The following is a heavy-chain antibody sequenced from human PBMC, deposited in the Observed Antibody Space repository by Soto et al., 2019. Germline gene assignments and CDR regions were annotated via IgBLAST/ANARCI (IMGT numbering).Heavy chain of an antibody. V-gene: IGHV4-59*01. Sequence: QVQLQESGPGLVKPSETLSLTCRVSGGSMSGYYWSWVRLAPGKGLAWIGYVYYTGSTNYNPSLQRRVSISVDTANKHFSLSLSLVTAADTAVYFCARSIAVPSGHIDHWGQGIRVTISS. D-gene: IGHD6-6*01. J-gene: IGHJ4*02. CDR2: VYYTGST. CDR3: ARSIAVPSGHIDH. CDR1: GGSMSGYY.